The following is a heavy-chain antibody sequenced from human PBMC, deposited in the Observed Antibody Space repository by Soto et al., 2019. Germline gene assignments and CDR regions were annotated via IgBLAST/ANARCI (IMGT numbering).Heavy chain of an antibody. CDR3: ATSYYDYIWGPLKAFDI. J-gene: IGHJ3*02. V-gene: IGHV1-24*01. Sequence: VASVKVSCKVSGYTLTELSMHWVRQAPGKGLEWMGGFDPEDGETIYAQKFQGRVTMTEDTSTDTAYMELSSLRSEDTAVYYCATSYYDYIWGPLKAFDIWGQGTMVTVSS. D-gene: IGHD3-16*01. CDR2: FDPEDGET. CDR1: GYTLTELS.